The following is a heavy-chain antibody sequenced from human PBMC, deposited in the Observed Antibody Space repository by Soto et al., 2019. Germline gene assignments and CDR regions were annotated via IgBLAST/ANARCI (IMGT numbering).Heavy chain of an antibody. CDR3: ARGGATTYYDFWSGPDY. CDR2: ISAYNGNT. Sequence: GAAVKVSCKAAGYTFTSYGMSWVLQAPGQGLERMGWISAYNGNTNYAQKLQGRVTMTTDTSTSTAYMELRSLRSDDTAVYYCARGGATTYYDFWSGPDYWGQGTLVTVSS. D-gene: IGHD3-3*01. J-gene: IGHJ4*02. V-gene: IGHV1-18*04. CDR1: GYTFTSYG.